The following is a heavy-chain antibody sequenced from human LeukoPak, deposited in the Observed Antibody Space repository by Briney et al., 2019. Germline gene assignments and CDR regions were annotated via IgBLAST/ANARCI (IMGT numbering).Heavy chain of an antibody. D-gene: IGHD5-18*01. J-gene: IGHJ6*03. CDR1: GGSISSYY. CDR3: ARDSAIQLWGGYYYYMDV. V-gene: IGHV4-4*07. CDR2: IYTSGST. Sequence: SETLSLTCTVSGGSISSYYWSWIRQPAGKGLEWIGRIYTSGSTNYNPSLKSRVTMSVDTSKNQFSLELSSVTAADTAVYYCARDSAIQLWGGYYYYMDVWGKGTTVTVSS.